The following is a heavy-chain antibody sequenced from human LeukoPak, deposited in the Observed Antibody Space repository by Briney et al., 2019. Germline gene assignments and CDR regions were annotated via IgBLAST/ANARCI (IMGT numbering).Heavy chain of an antibody. CDR1: GGSFSGYY. CDR2: INHIGIT. J-gene: IGHJ6*03. D-gene: IGHD2-15*01. Sequence: PSQCLSLTCAVYGGSFSGYYWSWVRQPPGKGVEWIGEINHIGITNYNPSLKSRVTISVDTSKNHFSLKLSSVTPADRAVYYGARGPARIRSRYYYYCYMDVGGKGTTVTVSS. CDR3: ARGPARIRSRYYYYCYMDV. V-gene: IGHV4-34*01.